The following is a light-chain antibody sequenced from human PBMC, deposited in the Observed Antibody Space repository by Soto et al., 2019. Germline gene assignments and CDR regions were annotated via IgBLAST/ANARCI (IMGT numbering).Light chain of an antibody. Sequence: EIVLTQSPGTLSLSPGERATLSCRASQSVSSSYLAWYQQKPGQAPRLLIYGESSRATGIPDRFSGSGSGTDSTLTIGRLEPEDFAVYYCQQYGSPVTFGQGTKVDIK. CDR2: GES. J-gene: IGKJ1*01. CDR1: QSVSSSY. V-gene: IGKV3-20*01. CDR3: QQYGSPVT.